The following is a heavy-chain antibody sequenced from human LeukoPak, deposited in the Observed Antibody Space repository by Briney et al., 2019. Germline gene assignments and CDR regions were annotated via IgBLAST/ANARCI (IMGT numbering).Heavy chain of an antibody. Sequence: GGSLRLSCAASGFTFSSYAMSWVRQAPGKGLEWVSAISGSGGSTYYADSVKGRFTISRDNSKNTLYLQMNSLRAEDTAVYYCAKDDGSSYLKLSYFDYWGQGTLVTVSS. J-gene: IGHJ4*02. D-gene: IGHD3-22*01. CDR1: GFTFSSYA. CDR3: AKDDGSSYLKLSYFDY. CDR2: ISGSGGST. V-gene: IGHV3-23*01.